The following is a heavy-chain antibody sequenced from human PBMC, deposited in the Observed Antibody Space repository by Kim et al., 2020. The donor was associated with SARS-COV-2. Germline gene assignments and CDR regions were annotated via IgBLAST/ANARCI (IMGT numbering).Heavy chain of an antibody. Sequence: GESLKISCKGSGYSFTSYWIGWVRQMPGKGLEWMGIIYPGDSDTRYSPSFQGQVTISADKSISTAYLQWSSLKASDTAMYYCARRTQYYYGSGYYYGMDVWGQGTTVTVSS. CDR3: ARRTQYYYGSGYYYGMDV. V-gene: IGHV5-51*01. J-gene: IGHJ6*02. D-gene: IGHD3-10*01. CDR2: IYPGDSDT. CDR1: GYSFTSYW.